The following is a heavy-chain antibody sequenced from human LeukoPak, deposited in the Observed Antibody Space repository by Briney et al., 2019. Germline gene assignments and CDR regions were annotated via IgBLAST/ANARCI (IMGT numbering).Heavy chain of an antibody. J-gene: IGHJ4*02. CDR2: IWYDGSYK. Sequence: GGSLRLSCAASGFTFSNYGMHWVRQAPGKGLDWVAVIWYDGSYKYYADSVKGRFTISRDNSKNTLYLQLNSLRAEGTAVYYCAKVVQYTASTGTGLDYWGQGTLVTVSS. D-gene: IGHD6-13*01. V-gene: IGHV3-33*06. CDR3: AKVVQYTASTGTGLDY. CDR1: GFTFSNYG.